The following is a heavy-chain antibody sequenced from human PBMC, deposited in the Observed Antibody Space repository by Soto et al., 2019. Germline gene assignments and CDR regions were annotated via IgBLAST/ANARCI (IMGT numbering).Heavy chain of an antibody. V-gene: IGHV3-11*05. J-gene: IGHJ6*02. D-gene: IGHD3-16*01. CDR3: ARERSYGMDV. Sequence: GGSLRLSCAASGFTFSDYYMSWIRQAPGKGLEWVSYISSSSSYTNYADSVKGRFTISRDNAKNTLYLQMNSLRVEDTAVYYWARERSYGMDVWGQGTTVTVSS. CDR1: GFTFSDYY. CDR2: ISSSSSYT.